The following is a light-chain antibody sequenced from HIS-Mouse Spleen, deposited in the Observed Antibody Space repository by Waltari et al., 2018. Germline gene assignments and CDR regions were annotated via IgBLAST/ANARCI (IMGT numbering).Light chain of an antibody. CDR3: YSTDSSGNHRV. CDR1: ALPKKY. J-gene: IGLJ2*01. CDR2: EDS. Sequence: SYELTQPPSVSVSPGQTARITCSGDALPKKYAYWYQQKSGQAPVLVIYEDSKRPAGIPERFSGSSEGTMANLTISGAQVEDEADYYCYSTDSSGNHRVFGGGTKLTVL. V-gene: IGLV3-10*01.